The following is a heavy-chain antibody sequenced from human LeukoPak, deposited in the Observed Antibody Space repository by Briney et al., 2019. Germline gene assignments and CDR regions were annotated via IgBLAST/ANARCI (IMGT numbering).Heavy chain of an antibody. V-gene: IGHV3-23*01. Sequence: GGSLRLSCAASGFTFTSYAMSWVRQAPGKGLEWVSAISGSGGSTYYADSVKGRFTISRDNSKNTLYLQMNSLRAEDTAVYYCAKGPSQWLNNDYWGQGTLVTVSS. CDR3: AKGPSQWLNNDY. J-gene: IGHJ4*02. CDR1: GFTFTSYA. D-gene: IGHD6-19*01. CDR2: ISGSGGST.